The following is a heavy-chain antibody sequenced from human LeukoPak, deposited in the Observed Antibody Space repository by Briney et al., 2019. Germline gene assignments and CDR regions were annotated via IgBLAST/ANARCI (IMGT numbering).Heavy chain of an antibody. CDR3: ARDPLVSRGTGY. CDR2: IRYDGSNK. CDR1: GFTFSSYG. V-gene: IGHV3-30*02. D-gene: IGHD1-1*01. J-gene: IGHJ4*02. Sequence: GGSLRLSCAASGFTFSSYGMHWVRQAPGKGLEWVAFIRYDGSNKYYADSVKGRFTISRDNAKNSLYLQMNSLRAEDTAVYYCARDPLVSRGTGYWGQGTLVTVSS.